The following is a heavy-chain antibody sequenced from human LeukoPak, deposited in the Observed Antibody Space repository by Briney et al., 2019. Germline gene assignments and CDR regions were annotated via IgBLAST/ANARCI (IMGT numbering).Heavy chain of an antibody. CDR2: INPSGGST. V-gene: IGHV1-46*01. D-gene: IGHD2-2*01. CDR1: GYTFTSYY. CDR3: ARDCSSTSCYLDV. J-gene: IGHJ6*02. Sequence: GASVKVSCKASGYTFTSYYMHWVRQAPGQGLEWMGIINPSGGSTSYAQKFQGRVTMTRDTSTSTVYMELRSLRSDDTAVYYCARDCSSTSCYLDVWGQGTTVTVSS.